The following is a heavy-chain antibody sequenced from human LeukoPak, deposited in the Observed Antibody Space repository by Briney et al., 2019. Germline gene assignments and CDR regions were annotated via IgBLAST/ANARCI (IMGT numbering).Heavy chain of an antibody. CDR1: GDSITDGSYY. CDR2: IYNSGST. J-gene: IGHJ6*03. D-gene: IGHD6-6*01. Sequence: SETLSLTCSVSGDSITDGSYYWGWIRQPAGKGPEWIGRIYNSGSTNSNPSFKSRLTMSIDTSKNQFSLKLSSVTAADTAVYYCARHSVSGAARPYYYYYYYMDVWGKGTTVTVSS. CDR3: ARHSVSGAARPYYYYYYYMDV. V-gene: IGHV4-61*02.